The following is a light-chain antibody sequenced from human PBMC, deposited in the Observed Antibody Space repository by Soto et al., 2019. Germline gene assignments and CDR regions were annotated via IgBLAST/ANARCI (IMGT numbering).Light chain of an antibody. J-gene: IGKJ1*01. CDR2: GAF. V-gene: IGKV3-15*01. CDR1: QSVRSN. CDR3: QQYNDWPLT. Sequence: IVMTQSPVTLSVAPGERATLSCRASQSVRSNLAWYQQKPGQAPNLLIYGAFTRAIGIPARFSGTGSGTEFTLTISSLQSEDFALYYCQQYNDWPLTFGQGTKV.